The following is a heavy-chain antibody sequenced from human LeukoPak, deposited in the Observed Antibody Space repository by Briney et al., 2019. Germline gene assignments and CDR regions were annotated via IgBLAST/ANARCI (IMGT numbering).Heavy chain of an antibody. D-gene: IGHD6-13*01. CDR3: XXXXXXXXXSSWYGFDY. V-gene: IGHV3-48*03. Sequence: XXXXXCXASGFSFSNFEMNWVRQAPGKGLEWVAYISSSGSSIYYADFVKGRFTISRDNAKNSMNLQMNGLRAEDTAVYYXXXXXXXXXXSSWYGFDYWGQGTLVTVSS. CDR1: GFSFSNFE. CDR2: ISSSGSSI. J-gene: IGHJ4*02.